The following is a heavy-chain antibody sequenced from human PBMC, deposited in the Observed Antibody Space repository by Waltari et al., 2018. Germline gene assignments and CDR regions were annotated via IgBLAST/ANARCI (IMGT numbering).Heavy chain of an antibody. J-gene: IGHJ6*02. Sequence: QVQLQESGPGLVKPSETLSLTCTVSGGSISSYYWSWIRQPPGKGLEWIGYIYYSGSTNYTPSLKSRVTISVDTSKNQFSLKLSSVTAADTAVYYCARDYILTGPSVDHYYYYGMDVWGQGTTVTVSS. CDR2: IYYSGST. CDR3: ARDYILTGPSVDHYYYYGMDV. D-gene: IGHD3-9*01. V-gene: IGHV4-59*01. CDR1: GGSISSYY.